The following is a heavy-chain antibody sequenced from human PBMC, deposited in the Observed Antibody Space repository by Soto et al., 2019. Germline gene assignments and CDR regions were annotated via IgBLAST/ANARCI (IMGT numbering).Heavy chain of an antibody. D-gene: IGHD6-13*01. CDR2: VYYSGST. V-gene: IGHV4-59*02. Sequence: SETLSLTCTVTGDSVNSYYCSWMRQPPWKGLECMGYVYYSGSTNYNPSLKSRVTISVDTSKNQISLRLKSVTAADTAVYYCARAETSGIHYFDYWGQGSLVAVSS. CDR1: GDSVNSYY. CDR3: ARAETSGIHYFDY. J-gene: IGHJ4*02.